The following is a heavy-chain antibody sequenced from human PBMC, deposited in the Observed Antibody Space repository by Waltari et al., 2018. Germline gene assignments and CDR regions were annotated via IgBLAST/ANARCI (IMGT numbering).Heavy chain of an antibody. CDR3: ATRRITTRRVSCV. CDR2: SNPNSGGT. V-gene: IGHV1-2*02. CDR1: GYTFTGYY. Sequence: QVQLVQSGAEVKKPGASVKVSCKASGYTFTGYYMHWVRQAPGQGLEWMGGSNPNSGGTNYAQKFQGRGTMTRDTSISTAYMELSRLRSDDTAVYYCATRRITTRRVSCVWGQGTLVTVSS. J-gene: IGHJ4*02. D-gene: IGHD3-3*01.